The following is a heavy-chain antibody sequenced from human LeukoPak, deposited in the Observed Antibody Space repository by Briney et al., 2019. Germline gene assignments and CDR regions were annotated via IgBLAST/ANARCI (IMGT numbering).Heavy chain of an antibody. CDR2: IYPDDSDT. Sequence: GESLKISCKGSGYSFTSYWIGWVRQMPGKGLEWMGIIYPDDSDTRYSPSFEGQVIISVDKSISTAYLQWSSLKVSDTATYYCARHGHCTNGVCYSNYYYYMDVWGKGTTVTVSS. CDR3: ARHGHCTNGVCYSNYYYYMDV. CDR1: GYSFTSYW. V-gene: IGHV5-51*01. D-gene: IGHD2-8*01. J-gene: IGHJ6*03.